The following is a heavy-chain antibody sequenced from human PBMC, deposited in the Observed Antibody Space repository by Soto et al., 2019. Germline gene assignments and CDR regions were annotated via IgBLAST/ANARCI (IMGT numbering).Heavy chain of an antibody. J-gene: IGHJ4*02. V-gene: IGHV3-53*01. Sequence: GGSLRLSCAASGLIVSTNYMSWVRQAPGKGLEWVSIIYSDGRAYYADSVKGRFTISRDSSKNTLYLQMNSLRDEDTAVYYCARGSGIKIAYWGQGTLVTVSS. CDR3: ARGSGIKIAY. D-gene: IGHD3-10*01. CDR2: IYSDGRA. CDR1: GLIVSTNY.